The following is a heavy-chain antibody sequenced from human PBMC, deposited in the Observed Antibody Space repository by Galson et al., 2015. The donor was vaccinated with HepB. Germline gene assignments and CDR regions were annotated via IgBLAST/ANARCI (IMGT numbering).Heavy chain of an antibody. CDR2: MNPNTGST. J-gene: IGHJ4*02. CDR1: GDTFTTYD. D-gene: IGHD3-22*01. CDR3: VRIYYDSRDSLYHFDY. Sequence: SVKVSCKVSGDTFTTYDLSWVRQATGQGLEWMGWMNPNTGSTGYTEKFLGRVIMTRSISISTAYMELSSLTSEDTAVYYCVRIYYDSRDSLYHFDYWGQGTLVTVSS. V-gene: IGHV1-8*01.